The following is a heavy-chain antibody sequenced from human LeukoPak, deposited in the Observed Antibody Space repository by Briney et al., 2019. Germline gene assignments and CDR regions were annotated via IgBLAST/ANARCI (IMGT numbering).Heavy chain of an antibody. D-gene: IGHD1/OR15-1a*01. CDR3: ATDFNKGFDP. CDR2: ISSSRGII. CDR1: GFTFSNYN. V-gene: IGHV3-48*04. Sequence: GVLRLSCAASGFTFSNYNMNWVRQAPGKGLEGVSYISSSRGIIYYADPVKGRFTISRDNAKNSLYRQMDSLRVEDTAVYYCATDFNKGFDPWGQGTLVTVS. J-gene: IGHJ5*02.